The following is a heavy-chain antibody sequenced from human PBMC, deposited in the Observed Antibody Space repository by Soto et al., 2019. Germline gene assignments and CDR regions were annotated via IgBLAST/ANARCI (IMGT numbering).Heavy chain of an antibody. CDR2: XIPILXIA. J-gene: IGHJ4*02. Sequence: ASXKGSCKASGGTFSSYTISWVRQAPGQGLEWMGRXIPILXIANYAQKLQGXVTITADXXTSTEYMELSSLRYEDKDVYYCASVSSGWQNDYWGQGTLVTVYS. D-gene: IGHD6-19*01. V-gene: IGHV1-69*02. CDR3: ASVSSGWQNDY. CDR1: GGTFSSYT.